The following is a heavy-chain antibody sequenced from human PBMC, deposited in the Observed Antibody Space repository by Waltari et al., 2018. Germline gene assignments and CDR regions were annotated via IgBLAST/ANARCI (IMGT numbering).Heavy chain of an antibody. D-gene: IGHD6-13*01. CDR2: INHSGSI. CDR1: GGSLR. J-gene: IGHJ4*02. CDR3: ARGLETGTSSWHYFDS. V-gene: IGHV4-34*01. Sequence: QVQPQQWGAGLLKPSEPLSLTCAISGGSLRWIRHPPGQGLEWIGEINHSGSISLNPSLKSRVTMSVDTSKNQLSLRLTSVTAADTAVYYCARGLETGTSSWHYFDSWGQGTLVTVSS.